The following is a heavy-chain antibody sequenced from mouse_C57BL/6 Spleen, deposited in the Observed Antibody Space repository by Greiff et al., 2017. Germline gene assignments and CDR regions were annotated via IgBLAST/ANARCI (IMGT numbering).Heavy chain of an antibody. D-gene: IGHD1-1*01. J-gene: IGHJ2*01. Sequence: EVKLVESGGGLVQPGGSLSLSCAASGFTFTDYYMSWVRQPPGKALEWLGFIRNKANGYTTEYSASVKGRFTISRDNSQSILYLQMNALSAEDSATYYCARSPAMFDYGSSYFDYWGQGTTLTVSS. CDR3: ARSPAMFDYGSSYFDY. V-gene: IGHV7-3*01. CDR1: GFTFTDYY. CDR2: IRNKANGYTT.